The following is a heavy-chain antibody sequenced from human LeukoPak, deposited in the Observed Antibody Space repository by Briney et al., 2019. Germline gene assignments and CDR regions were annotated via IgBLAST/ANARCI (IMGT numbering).Heavy chain of an antibody. V-gene: IGHV4-34*01. CDR3: ARGSATGLAY. CDR2: LDRSGST. CDR1: GGPFSGYS. J-gene: IGHJ4*02. Sequence: SVTLSLTCAVYGGPFSGYSWTWIPQPPGKGREWIGELDRSGSTNYNPALKSRLTISVDTSNNQFSLKLSSVTAADTAVYYSARGSATGLAYWGQGTLVTVSS. D-gene: IGHD1-1*01.